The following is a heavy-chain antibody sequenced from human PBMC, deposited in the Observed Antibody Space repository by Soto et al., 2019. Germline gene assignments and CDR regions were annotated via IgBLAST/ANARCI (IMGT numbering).Heavy chain of an antibody. J-gene: IGHJ4*02. D-gene: IGHD3-22*01. CDR3: ARGLSSSGYYSP. CDR1: GYTFTSNY. Sequence: QVQLVQSGAEVKNPGASVKVSCKASGYTFTSNYIHWVRQAPGQGLEWMGIINPGTGRTTYAQKFQGRVTMTRDTSTSTVYMELSALRTDDTAVYYCARGLSSSGYYSPWGQGTLFTVSS. V-gene: IGHV1-46*01. CDR2: INPGTGRT.